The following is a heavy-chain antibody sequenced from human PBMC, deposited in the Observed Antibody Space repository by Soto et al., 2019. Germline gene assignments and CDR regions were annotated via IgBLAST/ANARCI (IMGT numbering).Heavy chain of an antibody. D-gene: IGHD1-1*01. CDR1: GYTFSDYY. V-gene: IGHV1-2*02. Sequence: ASVQVSCKASGYTFSDYYIHWVRQAPGQGLEWMGWINPNSGGTKYAPKFQGGVTMTRDTSITTAYMELSRLRSGDTAVYYCAREPATAKPEGVDFWGQGTLVTVSS. CDR2: INPNSGGT. CDR3: AREPATAKPEGVDF. J-gene: IGHJ4*02.